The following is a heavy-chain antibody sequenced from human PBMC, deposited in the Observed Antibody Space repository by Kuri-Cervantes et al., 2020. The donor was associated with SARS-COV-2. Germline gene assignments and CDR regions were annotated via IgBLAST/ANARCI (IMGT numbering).Heavy chain of an antibody. V-gene: IGHV4-39*01. CDR3: ARLGSSSSGY. J-gene: IGHJ4*02. Sequence: SETLSLTCVVSGDPISSGGSYWGWIRQAPGKGLEWIGTIKSSGNTYYNPSLKSRVSISVDTSADQLSLKLRSVTVADTAVYYCARLGSSSSGYWGQGTLVTVSS. CDR2: IKSSGNT. D-gene: IGHD6-6*01. CDR1: GDPISSGGSY.